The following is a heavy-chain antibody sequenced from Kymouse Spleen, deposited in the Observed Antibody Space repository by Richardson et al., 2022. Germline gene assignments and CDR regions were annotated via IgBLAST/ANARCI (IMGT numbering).Heavy chain of an antibody. D-gene: IGHD6-19*01. CDR2: IYYSGST. J-gene: IGHJ6*02. Sequence: QLQLQESGPGLVKPSETLSLTCTVSGGSISSSSYYWGWIRQPPGKGLEWIGSIYYSGSTYYNPSLKSRVTISVDTSKNQFSLKLSSVTAADTAVYYCARVYSSGEYYYGMDVWGQGTTVTVSS. V-gene: IGHV4-39*01. CDR1: GGSISSSSYY. CDR3: ARVYSSGEYYYGMDV.